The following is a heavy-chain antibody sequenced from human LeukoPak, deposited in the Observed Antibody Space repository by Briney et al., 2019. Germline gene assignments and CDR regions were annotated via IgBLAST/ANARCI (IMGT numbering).Heavy chain of an antibody. CDR2: INHSGST. Sequence: PSETLSLTCAVYGGSFSGYYWSWIRQPPGKGLEWIGEINHSGSTNYNPSLKSRVTISVDTSKNQFSLKLSSVTAADTAVYYCARVWGVEIVVVGNYYYYGMDVWGQGTTVTVSS. CDR1: GGSFSGYY. CDR3: ARVWGVEIVVVGNYYYYGMDV. D-gene: IGHD3-22*01. V-gene: IGHV4-34*01. J-gene: IGHJ6*02.